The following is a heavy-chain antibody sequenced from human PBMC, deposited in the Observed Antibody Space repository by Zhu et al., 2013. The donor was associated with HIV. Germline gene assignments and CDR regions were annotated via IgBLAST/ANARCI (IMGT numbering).Heavy chain of an antibody. J-gene: IGHJ4*02. CDR2: INHSGST. D-gene: IGHD1-26*01. CDR3: ARDIHSGSYGPFGY. CDR1: GGSFSGYY. V-gene: IGHV4-34*01. Sequence: QVQLQQWGAGLLKPSETLSLTCAVYGGSFSGYYWSWIRQPPGKGLEWIGEINHSGSTNYNPSLKSRVTISVDTSKNQFSLKLSSVTAADTAVYYCARDIHSGSYGPFGYWGQGTLVTVSS.